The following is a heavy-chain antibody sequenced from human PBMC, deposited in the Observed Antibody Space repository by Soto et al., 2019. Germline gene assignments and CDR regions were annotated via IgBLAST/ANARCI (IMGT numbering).Heavy chain of an antibody. Sequence: PGGSLRLSCAASGFTFSDYYMSWIRQAPGKGLERISYISSNSNYKNHADSVRGRFTISRDNAKNSLYLQMNGLRAEDTAVYYCARATGYYHTSGSDSWGQGTLVTVSS. D-gene: IGHD3-22*01. V-gene: IGHV3-11*06. CDR2: ISSNSNYK. CDR1: GFTFSDYY. CDR3: ARATGYYHTSGSDS. J-gene: IGHJ4*02.